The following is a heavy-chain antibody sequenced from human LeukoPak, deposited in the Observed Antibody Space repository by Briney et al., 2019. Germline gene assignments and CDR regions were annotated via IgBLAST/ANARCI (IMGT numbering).Heavy chain of an antibody. Sequence: GGSLRFSCAASGFTFSSYAMHWVRQAPGKGLEWVAVISYDGSNKYYADSVKGRFTISRDNSKNTLYLQMNSLRAEDTAVYYCARDAEIFGPFVYFDYWGQGTLVTVSS. CDR2: ISYDGSNK. CDR3: ARDAEIFGPFVYFDY. D-gene: IGHD3-3*01. J-gene: IGHJ4*02. CDR1: GFTFSSYA. V-gene: IGHV3-30*11.